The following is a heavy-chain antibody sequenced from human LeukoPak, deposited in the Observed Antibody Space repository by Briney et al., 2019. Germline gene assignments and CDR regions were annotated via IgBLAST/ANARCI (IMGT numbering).Heavy chain of an antibody. V-gene: IGHV4-61*02. CDR1: DGSISSGSYY. CDR3: ARDLLSYYDRDGLGSANWFDP. D-gene: IGHD1-26*01. J-gene: IGHJ5*02. Sequence: SETLSLTCTVSDGSISSGSYYWSWIRQPAGKGLEWIGRIYTSGSTNYNPSLKSRVTISVDTSKNQFSLKLSSATAADTAAYYCARDLLSYYDRDGLGSANWFDPWGQGTLVTVSS. CDR2: IYTSGST.